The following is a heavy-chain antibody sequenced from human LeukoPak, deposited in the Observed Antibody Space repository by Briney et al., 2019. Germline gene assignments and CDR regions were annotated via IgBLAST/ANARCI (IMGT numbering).Heavy chain of an antibody. V-gene: IGHV4-39*07. Sequence: SETLSLTCSVSGASISSGSNYWDWIRQPPGKTLEWIGSIYSSGSTYYNPSLKSRVIIIIDTPENHFSLTLSSVTAADTAVYYCARSDGYGLVGIWGQGTMVTVSS. CDR2: IYSSGST. J-gene: IGHJ3*02. D-gene: IGHD3-10*01. CDR1: GASISSGSNY. CDR3: ARSDGYGLVGI.